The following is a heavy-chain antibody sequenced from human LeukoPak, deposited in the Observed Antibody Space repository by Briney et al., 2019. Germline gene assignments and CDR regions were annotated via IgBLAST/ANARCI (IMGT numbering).Heavy chain of an antibody. Sequence: GGSLRLSCAASGFTFRSYAMSWVRQAPGKGLEWVSAISGSGGSTYYADSVEGRFTISRDNSKNTLYLQMNTLRAEDTAVYYCAKEVGWYYSFYFDYWGQGTLVTVAS. J-gene: IGHJ4*02. CDR3: AKEVGWYYSFYFDY. CDR1: GFTFRSYA. CDR2: ISGSGGST. V-gene: IGHV3-23*01. D-gene: IGHD6-19*01.